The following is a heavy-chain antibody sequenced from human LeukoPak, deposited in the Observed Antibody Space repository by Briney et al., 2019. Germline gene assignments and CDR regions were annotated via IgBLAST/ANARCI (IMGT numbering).Heavy chain of an antibody. Sequence: SGGSLRLSCAASGFTFSGYWMSWVRQAPGKGLEWVANIKQDGSEKYYVDSVKGRFTISRDNAKNSLYLQMNSLRAEDTAVYYCASPFLLTGYWGQGTLVTVSS. J-gene: IGHJ4*02. V-gene: IGHV3-7*01. D-gene: IGHD2-15*01. CDR3: ASPFLLTGY. CDR2: IKQDGSEK. CDR1: GFTFSGYW.